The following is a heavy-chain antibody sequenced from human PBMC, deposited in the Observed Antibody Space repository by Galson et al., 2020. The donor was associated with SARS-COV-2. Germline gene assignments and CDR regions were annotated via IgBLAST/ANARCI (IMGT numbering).Heavy chain of an antibody. CDR2: IWYDRSNK. CDR3: AKEGGIEGDFGYSSSSGLGAAPDY. D-gene: IGHD6-6*01. Sequence: GGSLRLSCAASGFTFSSYGMHWVRQAPGKGLEWVAVIWYDRSNKYYADSVKGRFTISRDNSKNTLYLQMNSLRAEDTAVYYCAKEGGIEGDFGYSSSSGLGAAPDYWGQGTLVTVSS. J-gene: IGHJ4*02. CDR1: GFTFSSYG. V-gene: IGHV3-33*06.